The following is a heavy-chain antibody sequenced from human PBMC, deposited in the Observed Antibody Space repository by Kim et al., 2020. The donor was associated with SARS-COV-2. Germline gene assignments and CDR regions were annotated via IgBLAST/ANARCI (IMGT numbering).Heavy chain of an antibody. CDR1: GGSINNYY. V-gene: IGHV4-59*01. D-gene: IGHD3-10*01. Sequence: SETLSLTCTVSGGSINNYYWSWIRQPPGQGLEWIGYIYYSGSTNYYPSLKSRVTISVDTSKNQFSLSLSSVTAADTAVYYCARWGSGSYPLPDYWGQGTLVTVSS. CDR3: ARWGSGSYPLPDY. J-gene: IGHJ4*02. CDR2: IYYSGST.